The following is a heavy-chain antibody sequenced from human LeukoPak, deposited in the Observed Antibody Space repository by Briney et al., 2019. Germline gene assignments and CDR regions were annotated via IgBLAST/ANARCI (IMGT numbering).Heavy chain of an antibody. CDR3: ARELRPDPYSASWYNY. Sequence: GGSLRLSXAASGFTFSSYWMSWVRQAPGKGLEWVANIKQDESEKYYVDSVKGRFTISRDNAKNSLYLQMNSLRVEDTAVYYCARELRPDPYSASWYNYWGQGTLVTVSS. CDR2: IKQDESEK. J-gene: IGHJ4*02. D-gene: IGHD6-13*01. V-gene: IGHV3-7*01. CDR1: GFTFSSYW.